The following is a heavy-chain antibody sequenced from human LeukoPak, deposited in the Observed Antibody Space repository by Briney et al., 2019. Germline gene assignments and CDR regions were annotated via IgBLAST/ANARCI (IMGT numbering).Heavy chain of an antibody. D-gene: IGHD1-26*01. Sequence: LSGGSLRLSCAASGFTFSSYGMHWVRQAPGKGLEWVAVIWYDGSNKYYADSVKGRFTISRDNSKNTLYLQMNSLRAEDTAVYYCARAKDFRSYHFDYWGQGTLVTVSS. J-gene: IGHJ4*02. CDR1: GFTFSSYG. V-gene: IGHV3-33*01. CDR3: ARAKDFRSYHFDY. CDR2: IWYDGSNK.